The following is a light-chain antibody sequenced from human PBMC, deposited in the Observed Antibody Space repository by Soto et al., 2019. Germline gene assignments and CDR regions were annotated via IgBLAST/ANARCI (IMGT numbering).Light chain of an antibody. Sequence: DIVLTQSPATLSLSPGERATLSCRASRSISTYLASYQQRPGQAPRLLIFDAFNRATGIPARFSGSGSGTDFTLTISSLEPEDSAVYYCQHRSTWPRTFGQGTKVEI. CDR1: RSISTY. CDR2: DAF. J-gene: IGKJ1*01. V-gene: IGKV3-11*01. CDR3: QHRSTWPRT.